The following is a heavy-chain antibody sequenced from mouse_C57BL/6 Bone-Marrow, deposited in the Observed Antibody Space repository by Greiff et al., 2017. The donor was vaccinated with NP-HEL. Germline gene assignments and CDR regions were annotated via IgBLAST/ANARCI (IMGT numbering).Heavy chain of an antibody. D-gene: IGHD1-1*01. CDR2: ISNGGGST. Sequence: EVMLVESGGGLVQPGGSLKLSCAASGFTFSDYYMYWVRQTPEKRLEWVAYISNGGGSTYYPDTVKGRFTISRDNAKNTLYLQMSRLKSEDTAMYYCARRGDYYGNYAMDYWGQGTSVTVSS. V-gene: IGHV5-12*01. J-gene: IGHJ4*01. CDR1: GFTFSDYY. CDR3: ARRGDYYGNYAMDY.